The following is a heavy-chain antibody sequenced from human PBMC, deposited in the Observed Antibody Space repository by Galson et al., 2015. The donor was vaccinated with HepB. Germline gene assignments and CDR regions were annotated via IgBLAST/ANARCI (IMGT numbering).Heavy chain of an antibody. CDR1: GYSFTSYW. D-gene: IGHD5-12*01. CDR3: AVPRGYSGYDYPRRYDY. CDR2: IYPGDSDT. Sequence: QSGAEVKKPGESLKISCKGSGYSFTSYWIGWVRQMPGKGLEWMGIIYPGDSDTRYSPSFQGQVTISADKSISTAYLQWSSLKASDTAMYYCAVPRGYSGYDYPRRYDYWGQGTLVTVSS. J-gene: IGHJ4*02. V-gene: IGHV5-51*01.